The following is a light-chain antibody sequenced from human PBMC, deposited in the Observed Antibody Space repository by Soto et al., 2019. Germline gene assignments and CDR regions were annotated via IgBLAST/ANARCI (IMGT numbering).Light chain of an antibody. CDR3: QQYNSYPWT. Sequence: DIQMTQSPSTLSASVGDRVTITCRASQSINSWLAWYQQKPGKAPKLLIYKASSLESGVPLRFSGSGSGTEFTLTISSLQPDDFATYYCQQYNSYPWTFGHGTKVEIK. CDR1: QSINSW. V-gene: IGKV1-5*03. J-gene: IGKJ1*01. CDR2: KAS.